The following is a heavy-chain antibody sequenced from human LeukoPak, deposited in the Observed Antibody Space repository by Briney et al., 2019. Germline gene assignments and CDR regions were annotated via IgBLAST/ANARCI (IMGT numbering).Heavy chain of an antibody. CDR3: ARGTLGPNYFFNF. CDR2: ISSDGGTT. CDR1: GFTFSSYW. J-gene: IGHJ4*02. V-gene: IGHV3-74*01. Sequence: RGSLRLSCAASGFTFSSYWMHWVRQAPGKGLEWVSRISSDGGTTVYADSVKGRFTISRDNAKNTLYLQLNSLRAEDTAVYYCARGTLGPNYFFNFWSQGTLVTVSS. D-gene: IGHD7-27*01.